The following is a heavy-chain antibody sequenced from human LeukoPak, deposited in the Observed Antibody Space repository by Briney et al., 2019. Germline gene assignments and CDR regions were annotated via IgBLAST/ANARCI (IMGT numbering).Heavy chain of an antibody. V-gene: IGHV4-34*01. J-gene: IGHJ6*03. CDR3: ARVRPNYYYYMDV. CDR2: INHSGST. CDR1: GGSFSGYY. Sequence: PSETLSLTCAVYGGSFSGYYWSWIRQPPGKGLEWIGEINHSGSTNYNPSLKSRVTISVDTSKNQFPLKLSSVTAADTAVYYCARVRPNYYYYMDVWGKGTTVTVSS.